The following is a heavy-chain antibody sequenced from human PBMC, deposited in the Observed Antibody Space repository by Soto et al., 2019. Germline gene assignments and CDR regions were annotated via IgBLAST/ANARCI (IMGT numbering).Heavy chain of an antibody. D-gene: IGHD1-26*01. V-gene: IGHV3-30-3*01. Sequence: QVQLVESGGGVVQPGRSLRLSCAASGFTFSSYAMHWVRQAPGKGLEWVAVISYDGSNKYYADSVKGRFTISRDNSKNTLYLQMNSLRAEDTAVYYCARDVGGCGGFCGDYVDYWGQGTLVTVSS. CDR3: ARDVGGCGGFCGDYVDY. CDR2: ISYDGSNK. J-gene: IGHJ4*02. CDR1: GFTFSSYA.